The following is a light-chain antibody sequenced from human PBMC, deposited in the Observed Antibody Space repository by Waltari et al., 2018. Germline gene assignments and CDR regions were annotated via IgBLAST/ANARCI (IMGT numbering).Light chain of an antibody. J-gene: IGKJ4*01. Sequence: DIQLTQSPSFLSASVGDSVPITCRASQGISSYLAWYQQKPGKAPKLLIYAASTLQSGVPSRFSGSGSGTEFTLTISSLQPEDFATYYCQQLNSYPSLTFGGGTKVEIK. CDR2: AAS. CDR1: QGISSY. V-gene: IGKV1-9*01. CDR3: QQLNSYPSLT.